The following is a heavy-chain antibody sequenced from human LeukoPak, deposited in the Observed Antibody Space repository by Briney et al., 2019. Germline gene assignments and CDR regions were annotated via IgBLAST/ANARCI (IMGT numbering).Heavy chain of an antibody. D-gene: IGHD1-26*01. Sequence: GSLRLSCAASGFTFSDYVMIWVRQAPGKGLGWVSGITASGDRTFYGDSVRGRFTMSRDNSKNTVYLQMNSLRAEDTALYYCARDYFGSPSALDYWGQGTLVTVSS. CDR2: ITASGDRT. CDR1: GFTFSDYV. J-gene: IGHJ4*02. V-gene: IGHV3-23*01. CDR3: ARDYFGSPSALDY.